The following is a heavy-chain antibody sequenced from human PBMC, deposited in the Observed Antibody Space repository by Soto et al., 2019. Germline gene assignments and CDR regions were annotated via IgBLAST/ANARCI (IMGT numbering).Heavy chain of an antibody. V-gene: IGHV1-3*01. D-gene: IGHD2-8*01. CDR3: ALEPEEGVPGDY. CDR2: IIVAHGSP. CDR1: GYTFTSHT. J-gene: IGHJ4*01. Sequence: QVHLVQSGAEVTDPGASVRVSCEASGYTFTSHTINCARLVHGQGLEWMGWIIVAHGSPRYAPQFQGRITFGRDTSDTTASVELTSLTFEDTAVDYCALEPEEGVPGDYWG.